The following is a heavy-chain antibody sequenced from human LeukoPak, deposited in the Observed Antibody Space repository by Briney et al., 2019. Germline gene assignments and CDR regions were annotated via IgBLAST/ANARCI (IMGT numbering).Heavy chain of an antibody. CDR3: ARGQSLTYYYSYMDV. V-gene: IGHV1-69*06. CDR1: GGTFNSYA. D-gene: IGHD4/OR15-4a*01. Sequence: ASVKVSCKASGGTFNSYAITWVRQAPGQGLEWMGGIIPIFATADYAQKFQGRVTITADTSTSTAYMELSSLRSEDTAVYYCARGQSLTYYYSYMDVWGKGTTVTVSS. CDR2: IIPIFATA. J-gene: IGHJ6*03.